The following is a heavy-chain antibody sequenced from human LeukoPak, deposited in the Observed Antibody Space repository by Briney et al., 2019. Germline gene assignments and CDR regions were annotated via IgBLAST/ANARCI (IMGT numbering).Heavy chain of an antibody. V-gene: IGHV1-2*02. Sequence: EAPVKVSCKTSGYTFTGHHIHWVRQAPAQGLEWMGWIYPSSGGTQYGQKFKGRVTMTRDTSVSTAYMELTRLQFDDTAVYYCVGVTYSSYDDFDYWGQGTLVTVSS. CDR2: IYPSSGGT. J-gene: IGHJ4*02. CDR3: VGVTYSSYDDFDY. D-gene: IGHD3-16*01. CDR1: GYTFTGHH.